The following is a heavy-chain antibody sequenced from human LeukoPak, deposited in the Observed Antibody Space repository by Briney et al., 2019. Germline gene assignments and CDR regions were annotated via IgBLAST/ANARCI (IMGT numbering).Heavy chain of an antibody. CDR3: AGSQTGDGYNPPFDY. CDR1: GYTFTGYY. V-gene: IGHV1-2*02. Sequence: ASVKVSCKASGYTFTGYYMHWVRQAPGQGLEWMGWINPNSGGTNYAQKFQGRVTMTRDTSISTAYMELGSLRSDDTAVFYCAGSQTGDGYNPPFDYWGQGTLVTVSS. CDR2: INPNSGGT. J-gene: IGHJ4*02. D-gene: IGHD5-24*01.